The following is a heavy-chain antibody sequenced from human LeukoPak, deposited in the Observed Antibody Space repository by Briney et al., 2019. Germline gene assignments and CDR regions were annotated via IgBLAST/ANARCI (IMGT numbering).Heavy chain of an antibody. J-gene: IGHJ6*02. CDR3: ARGEGYCGGDCYYGMDV. V-gene: IGHV3-30-3*01. D-gene: IGHD2-21*01. CDR2: ISYDGSNK. Sequence: GGSLRLSCAASGFTFSSYAMHWVRQAPGKGLEWVAVISYDGSNKYYADSVKGRFTISRDNSKNTLYLQMNSLRAEDTAVYYCARGEGYCGGDCYYGMDVWGQGTTVTVS. CDR1: GFTFSSYA.